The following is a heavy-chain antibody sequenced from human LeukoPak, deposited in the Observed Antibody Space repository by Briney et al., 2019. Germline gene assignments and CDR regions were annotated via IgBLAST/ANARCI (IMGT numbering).Heavy chain of an antibody. CDR2: VRYDGSNK. D-gene: IGHD4-11*01. CDR3: AKRSTVTTSPIDY. J-gene: IGHJ4*02. V-gene: IGHV3-30*02. Sequence: PGGSLRLSCAASGFTFSNYGIHWVRQAPGKGLEWVAFVRYDGSNKYYADSVKGRFTISRDNSKNTLYLQMNSLRAEDTAVYYCAKRSTVTTSPIDYWGQGTLVTVSS. CDR1: GFTFSNYG.